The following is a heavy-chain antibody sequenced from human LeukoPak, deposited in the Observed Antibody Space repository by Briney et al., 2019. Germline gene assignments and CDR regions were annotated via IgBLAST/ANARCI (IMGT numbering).Heavy chain of an antibody. V-gene: IGHV4-38-2*02. CDR2: IYHSGST. CDR3: ARGGHFDWLSLFDY. Sequence: SETLSLTCTVSGYSISSGYYWGWIRQPPGKGLEWIGSIYHSGSTYYNPSLKSRVTISVDTSKNQFSLKLSSVTAADTAVYYCARGGHFDWLSLFDYWGQGTLVTVSS. CDR1: GYSISSGYY. D-gene: IGHD3-9*01. J-gene: IGHJ4*02.